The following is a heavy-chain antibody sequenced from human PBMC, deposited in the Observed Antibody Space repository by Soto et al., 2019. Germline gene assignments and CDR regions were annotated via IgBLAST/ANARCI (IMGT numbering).Heavy chain of an antibody. CDR3: ARAFSSSSYRYFDY. CDR2: INPNSGGT. CDR1: GYTFTGYY. Sequence: ASVKVSSKASGYTFTGYYMHWVRQAPGQGLEWMGWINPNSGGTNYAQKFQGWVTMTRDTSISTAYMELSRLRSDDTAVYYCARAFSSSSYRYFDYWGQGTLVTVSS. D-gene: IGHD6-6*01. V-gene: IGHV1-2*04. J-gene: IGHJ4*02.